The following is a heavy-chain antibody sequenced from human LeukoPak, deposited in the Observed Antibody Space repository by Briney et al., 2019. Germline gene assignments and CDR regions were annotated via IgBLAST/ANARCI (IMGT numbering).Heavy chain of an antibody. CDR3: ARGSVVVPAKSRGMDV. D-gene: IGHD2-2*01. CDR2: INHSGGT. Sequence: PSETLSLTCAVYGGSFSGYYWSWIRQPPGKGLEWIGEINHSGGTNYNPSLKSRVTISVDTSKNQFSLKLSSVTAADTAVYYCARGSVVVPAKSRGMDVWGKGTTVTVSS. CDR1: GGSFSGYY. V-gene: IGHV4-34*01. J-gene: IGHJ6*04.